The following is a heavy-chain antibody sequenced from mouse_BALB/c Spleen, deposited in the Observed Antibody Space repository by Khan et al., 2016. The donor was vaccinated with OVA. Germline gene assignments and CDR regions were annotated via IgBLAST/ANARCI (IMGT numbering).Heavy chain of an antibody. CDR2: INTYTGEP. D-gene: IGHD6-2*01. CDR1: GYTFTNYG. CDR3: ARISSYWYSDV. V-gene: IGHV9-1*02. Sequence: QIQLVQSGPELKKPGETVKISCKASGYTFTNYGMNWVKQAPGKGLKWMGWINTYTGEPTYADDFKGRFVFSLENSASTAYLQISNLKNEDMTTDFCARISSYWYSDVWGAGTTVTVSS. J-gene: IGHJ1*01.